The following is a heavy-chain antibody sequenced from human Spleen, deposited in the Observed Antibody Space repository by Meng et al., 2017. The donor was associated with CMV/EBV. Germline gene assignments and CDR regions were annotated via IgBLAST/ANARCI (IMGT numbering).Heavy chain of an antibody. CDR1: GFTFSSYE. CDR2: ISSRGSTI. V-gene: IGHV3-48*03. J-gene: IGHJ4*02. CDR3: ARGGGGRYCSSTSCLFDY. D-gene: IGHD2-2*01. Sequence: GESLKISCAASGFTFSSYEMNWVRHAPGKWLEWVSYISSRGSTIYYANSVKGRYTIARDTAKNSLYLQMNSLRAEDTAVYYCARGGGGRYCSSTSCLFDYWCQGTLVTVSS.